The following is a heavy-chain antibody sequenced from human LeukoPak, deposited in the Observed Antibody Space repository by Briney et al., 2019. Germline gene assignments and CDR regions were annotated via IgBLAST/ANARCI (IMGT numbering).Heavy chain of an antibody. V-gene: IGHV1-58*02. CDR2: IVVGSGNT. CDR1: GYTFTSSA. CDR3: AAGAAAGTMGDY. Sequence: SVKVSCKASGYTFTSSAMQWVRQARGQRLEWIGWIVVGSGNTNYAQKFQERVTITRDMSTSTAYMELSSLRSEDTAVYYCAAGAAAGTMGDYWGQGTLVTVSS. J-gene: IGHJ4*02. D-gene: IGHD6-13*01.